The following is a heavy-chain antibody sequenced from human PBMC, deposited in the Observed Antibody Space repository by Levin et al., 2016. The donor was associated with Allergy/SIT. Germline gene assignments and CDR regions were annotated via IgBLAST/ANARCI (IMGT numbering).Heavy chain of an antibody. D-gene: IGHD1-1*01. J-gene: IGHJ6*03. Sequence: SETLSLTCAVYGGSFSGYYWSWIRQPPGKGLEWIGEINHSGSTNYKSSLKSRVTISVDTSKNQFSLKLSSVTAADTAVYYCARAGVQLERRVKMYYMDVWGKGTTVTVSS. CDR3: ARAGVQLERRVKMYYMDV. V-gene: IGHV4-34*01. CDR2: INHSGST. CDR1: GGSFSGYY.